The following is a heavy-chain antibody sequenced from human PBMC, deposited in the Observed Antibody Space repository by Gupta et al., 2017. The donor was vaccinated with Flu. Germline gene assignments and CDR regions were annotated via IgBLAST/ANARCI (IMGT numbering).Heavy chain of an antibody. D-gene: IGHD6-6*01. V-gene: IGHV3-30*03. CDR2: ISYDGSNK. J-gene: IGHJ4*02. CDR1: GFPFSSYG. Sequence: QVQLVESGGGVVQPGRSLRLSRAASGFPFSSYGMHWVRQAPGKGLEWVAVISYDGSNKYYADSVKGRFTISRDNSKNTLYLQMNSLRAEDTAVYYCAYAEGSSSPFDYWGQGTLVTVSS. CDR3: AYAEGSSSPFDY.